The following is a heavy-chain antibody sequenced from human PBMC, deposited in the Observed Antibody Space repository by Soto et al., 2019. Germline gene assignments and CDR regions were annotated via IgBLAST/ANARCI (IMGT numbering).Heavy chain of an antibody. CDR3: ARGKEVIGGSQEYFRH. J-gene: IGHJ1*01. CDR2: IIPIFGTA. V-gene: IGHV1-69*06. D-gene: IGHD1-26*01. CDR1: GYTFTGYY. Sequence: SVKFSCKSSGYTFTGYYMHWVRQAPGQGLEWMGGIIPIFGTANYAQKFQGRVTITADKSTSTAYMELSSLRSEDTAVYYCARGKEVIGGSQEYFRHWGHGNLVTVPS.